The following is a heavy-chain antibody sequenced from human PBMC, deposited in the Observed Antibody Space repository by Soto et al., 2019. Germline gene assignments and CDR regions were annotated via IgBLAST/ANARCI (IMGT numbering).Heavy chain of an antibody. D-gene: IGHD2-15*01. CDR2: VSGSSGSK. Sequence: GGSLRLSCAASGFTFSSYAMSWVRQAPGKGLEWVSSVSGSSGSKSYADSVKGRFTISRDNSKSTVYLQMNSLRAEDTAVYFCAKDWCSGPTCYCLENWGQGTLVTVSS. CDR1: GFTFSSYA. CDR3: AKDWCSGPTCYCLEN. V-gene: IGHV3-23*01. J-gene: IGHJ4*02.